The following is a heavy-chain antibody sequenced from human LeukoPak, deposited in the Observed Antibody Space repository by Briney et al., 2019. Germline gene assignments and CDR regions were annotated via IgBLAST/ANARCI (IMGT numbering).Heavy chain of an antibody. CDR2: VCHSGLT. Sequence: SETLSLTCVVSGASVSTNNWWTWVRQAPGKGLEWIGEVCHSGLTNYSPSLKSRVTMSIDKSKNIFSLNLTSVTAADTALYYCARGYCTGGNCYSFGYWGQGTLVTVSS. J-gene: IGHJ4*02. D-gene: IGHD2-8*02. CDR1: GASVSTNNW. V-gene: IGHV4/OR15-8*02. CDR3: ARGYCTGGNCYSFGY.